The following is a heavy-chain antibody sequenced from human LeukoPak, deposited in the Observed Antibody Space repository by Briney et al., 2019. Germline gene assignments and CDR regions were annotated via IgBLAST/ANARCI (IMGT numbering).Heavy chain of an antibody. J-gene: IGHJ3*01. CDR2: FERGGDS. V-gene: IGHV3-13*01. Sequence: TGGSLRLSCTASGFTISSHDMNWVRQTTGKGLEWVAVFERGGDSHLTDSVKGRFTVSRDNAKNSLFLQMNSLRAGDTALYYCTRGSRRVQLPRSYDFDVWGQGTVVTVSS. CDR1: GFTISSHD. CDR3: TRGSRRVQLPRSYDFDV. D-gene: IGHD1-1*01.